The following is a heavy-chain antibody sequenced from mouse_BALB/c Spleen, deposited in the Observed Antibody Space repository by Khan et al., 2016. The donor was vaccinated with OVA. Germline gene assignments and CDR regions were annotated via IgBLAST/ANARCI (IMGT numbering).Heavy chain of an antibody. CDR2: INPNTGYT. CDR1: GYTFINYW. J-gene: IGHJ2*01. Sequence: QVQLQQSGAELAKPGASVKMSCKASGYTFINYWILWVKQRPGQGLEWIGYINPNTGYTEYNQNFKDKATLTADKSSSTAYMQLSSLTSEDSAVYYCASRGLRWDFDYWGQGTTLTVSS. CDR3: ASRGLRWDFDY. V-gene: IGHV1-7*01. D-gene: IGHD1-1*01.